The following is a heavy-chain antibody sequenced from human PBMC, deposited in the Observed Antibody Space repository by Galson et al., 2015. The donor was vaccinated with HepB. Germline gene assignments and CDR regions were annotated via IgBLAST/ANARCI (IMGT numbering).Heavy chain of an antibody. CDR1: GGTFSTFV. V-gene: IGHV1-69*13. CDR3: ARGSEDIVDVPAALSGLDL. D-gene: IGHD2-2*01. Sequence: SVKVSCKASGGTFSTFVISWVRQAPGQGLEWMGGIIPMSPRPTYAQKFQGRVTITADESRRTASMELSSLKSDDTAIYYCARGSEDIVDVPAALSGLDLWGQGTTVTVSS. J-gene: IGHJ6*02. CDR2: IIPMSPRP.